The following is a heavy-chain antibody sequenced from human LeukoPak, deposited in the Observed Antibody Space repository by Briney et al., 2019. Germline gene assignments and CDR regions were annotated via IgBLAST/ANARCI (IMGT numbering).Heavy chain of an antibody. J-gene: IGHJ2*01. V-gene: IGHV4-39*07. CDR1: GGSISNGNYY. Sequence: SETLSLTCTVSGGSISNGNYYWGWIRQPPGKGLEWIGSIYYSGSTDYNPSLKSRVTISLDTSKNQFSLKVNSVTAAGTAVYYCATLTGDPQWYFDLWGRGTLATVSS. CDR3: ATLTGDPQWYFDL. D-gene: IGHD7-27*01. CDR2: IYYSGST.